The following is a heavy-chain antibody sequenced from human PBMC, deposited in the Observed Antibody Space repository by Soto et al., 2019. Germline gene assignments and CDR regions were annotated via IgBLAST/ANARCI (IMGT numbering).Heavy chain of an antibody. CDR1: GFTFSNSW. V-gene: IGHV3-74*01. Sequence: GGSLRLSCAASGFTFSNSWMHWVRQAPGKGLVWLSHINADGSSIRYADSVRGRLTISRDNAKNTLFLQMSSLTAEDTAVYYCARHAVHSSGFTDYWGQGTLVTVSS. CDR2: INADGSSI. CDR3: ARHAVHSSGFTDY. D-gene: IGHD6-19*01. J-gene: IGHJ4*02.